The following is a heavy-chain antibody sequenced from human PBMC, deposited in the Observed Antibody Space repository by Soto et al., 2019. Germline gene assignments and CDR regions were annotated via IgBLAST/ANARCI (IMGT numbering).Heavy chain of an antibody. CDR2: IYSGGNT. CDR3: ARVETAPGIWRAFDI. D-gene: IGHD2-15*01. J-gene: IGHJ3*02. Sequence: VQLVESGGGLVQPGGSLRLSCAASGFTVSSNYMSWVRQAPGKGLEWVSVIYSGGNTYYADSVKGRFTISRHNSKNTLYLQMNSLRAEDTAVYYCARVETAPGIWRAFDIWGQGTMVTVSS. V-gene: IGHV3-53*04. CDR1: GFTVSSNY.